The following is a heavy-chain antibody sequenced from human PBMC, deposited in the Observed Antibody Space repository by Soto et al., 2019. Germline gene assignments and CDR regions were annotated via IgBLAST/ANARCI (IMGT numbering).Heavy chain of an antibody. J-gene: IGHJ6*02. D-gene: IGHD6-6*01. CDR1: GGSISSGGYY. CDR2: IYYSGST. CDR3: ARDTVVAARPTYYYYGMDV. V-gene: IGHV4-31*03. Sequence: SETLSLTCTVSGGSISSGGYYWSWIRQHPGKGLEWIGYIYYSGSTYYNPSLKSRVTISVDTSKNQFSLKLSSVTAADTAVYYCARDTVVAARPTYYYYGMDVWGQGTTVTVSS.